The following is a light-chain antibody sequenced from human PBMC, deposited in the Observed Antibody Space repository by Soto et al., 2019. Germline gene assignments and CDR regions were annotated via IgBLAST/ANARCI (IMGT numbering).Light chain of an antibody. Sequence: QSVLTQPPSASGTPGQRATISCSGSGSNIGNNIVNWYRHLPGTAPKLLMYANDQRPSGVPDRISGSKSGTSASLAISGLQTEDEAHYYCAACDDNLDGVVFGVGTKVTVL. J-gene: IGLJ3*02. V-gene: IGLV1-44*01. CDR2: AND. CDR3: AACDDNLDGVV. CDR1: GSNIGNNI.